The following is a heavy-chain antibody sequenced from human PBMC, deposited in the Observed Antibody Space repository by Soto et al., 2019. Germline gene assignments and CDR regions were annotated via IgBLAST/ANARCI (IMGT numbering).Heavy chain of an antibody. CDR2: IYPGDPDT. D-gene: IGHD3-3*01. V-gene: IGHV5-51*01. CDR1: GYSFTSYW. Sequence: ASLKISCKGSGYSFTSYWIGWVRQMPGKGLEWMGIIYPGDPDTRYSPSFQGQVTISADKSISTAYLQWSSLKASDTAMYYCARLTHITIFGVVIRLDAFDIWGQGTMVTVSS. J-gene: IGHJ3*02. CDR3: ARLTHITIFGVVIRLDAFDI.